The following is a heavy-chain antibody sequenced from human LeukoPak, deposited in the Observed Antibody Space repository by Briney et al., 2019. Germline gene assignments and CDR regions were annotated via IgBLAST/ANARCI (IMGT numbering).Heavy chain of an antibody. J-gene: IGHJ4*02. CDR1: GGSISSGSYY. CDR3: ARGREDYYEGSGYYAPFDH. Sequence: SETLSLTCTVSGGSISSGSYYWSWLRQPAVKSLEWIGLVYSSGNTRYNPSLQSRVTMTVDTPKNQFSLKLTSVTAADTAIYYCARGREDYYEGSGYYAPFDHWGQGIVVTVSS. CDR2: VYSSGNT. D-gene: IGHD3-22*01. V-gene: IGHV4-61*02.